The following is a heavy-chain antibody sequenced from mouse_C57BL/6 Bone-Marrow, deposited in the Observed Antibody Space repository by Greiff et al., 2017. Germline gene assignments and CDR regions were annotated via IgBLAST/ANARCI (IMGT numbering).Heavy chain of an antibody. CDR1: GYTFTSYW. CDR3: AGRNWAWFAY. CDR2: IDPSDSYT. V-gene: IGHV1-59*01. Sequence: VQLQQPGAELVRPGTSVKLSCKASGYTFTSYWMHWVKQRPGQGLEWIGVIDPSDSYTNYNQKFKGKATLTVATSSSTAYMQLSSLTSEDSAVDYCAGRNWAWFAYWGQGTLVTVSA. J-gene: IGHJ3*01. D-gene: IGHD4-1*01.